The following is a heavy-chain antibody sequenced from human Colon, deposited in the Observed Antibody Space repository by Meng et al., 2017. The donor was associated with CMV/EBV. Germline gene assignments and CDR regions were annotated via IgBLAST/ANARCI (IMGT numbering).Heavy chain of an antibody. Sequence: GESLKISCAASGFIFSYDTMHWVRQPPGKGLEWVALISYDGSAEQYADSVKGRFTASRDDSKNTLYPQMNSLKTEDTAVYYCARDGHGGEFDGFDIWGQGTMVTVSS. CDR3: ARDGHGGEFDGFDI. J-gene: IGHJ3*02. D-gene: IGHD3-10*01. CDR1: GFIFSYDT. CDR2: ISYDGSAE. V-gene: IGHV3-30-3*01.